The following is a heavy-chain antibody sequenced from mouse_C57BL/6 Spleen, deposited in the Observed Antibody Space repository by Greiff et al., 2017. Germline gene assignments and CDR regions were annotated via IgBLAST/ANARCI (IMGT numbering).Heavy chain of an antibody. CDR1: GYTFTSYW. Sequence: VQLQQSGAELVKPGASVKLSCKASGYTFTSYWMHWVKQRPGQGLEWIGMIHPNSGSTNYNEKFKSKATLTVDKSSSTAYMQLSSLTSEDSAVYYCAREEGGFFDYWGQGTTLTVSS. J-gene: IGHJ2*01. V-gene: IGHV1-64*01. CDR3: AREEGGFFDY. D-gene: IGHD3-1*01. CDR2: IHPNSGST.